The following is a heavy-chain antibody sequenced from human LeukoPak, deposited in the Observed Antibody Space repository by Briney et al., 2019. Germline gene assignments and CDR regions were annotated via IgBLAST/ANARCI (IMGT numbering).Heavy chain of an antibody. CDR1: GFTFSSYA. J-gene: IGHJ4*02. Sequence: PGGSLRLSCAASGFTFSSYAMHWVRQAPGKGLEWVAVISYDGSNKYYADSVKGRFTISRDNSKNTLYLQMNSLRAEDTAVYYCARDASFKWGLPLYWGQGTLVTVSS. D-gene: IGHD1-26*01. V-gene: IGHV3-30-3*01. CDR2: ISYDGSNK. CDR3: ARDASFKWGLPLY.